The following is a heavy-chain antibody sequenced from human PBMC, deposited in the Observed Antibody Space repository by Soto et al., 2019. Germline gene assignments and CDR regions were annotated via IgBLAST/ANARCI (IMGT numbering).Heavy chain of an antibody. CDR3: ARHSTYSSSWYFDY. J-gene: IGHJ4*02. Sequence: SETLSLTCTVSGGSISSSSYYWGWIRQPPGKGPEWTGYISYSGSTNYNPSLKSRVTISVDTSKNQFSLNLSSVTAADTAVYYCARHSTYSSSWYFDYWGQGTLVTVSS. CDR1: GGSISSSSYY. D-gene: IGHD6-13*01. CDR2: ISYSGST. V-gene: IGHV4-61*05.